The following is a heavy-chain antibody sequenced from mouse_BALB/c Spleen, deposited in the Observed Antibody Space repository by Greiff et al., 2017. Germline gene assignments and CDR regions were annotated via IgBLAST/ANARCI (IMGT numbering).Heavy chain of an antibody. CDR1: GDSITSGY. D-gene: IGHD1-1*01. J-gene: IGHJ1*01. Sequence: EVKLMESGPRLVTPSQTLSLTCSVTGDSITSGYWNWIRKFPGNKLEYMGYISYSGSTYYNPSLKSRISITRDTSKNQYYLQLNSVTTEDTATSYSARYANYYGSSYRYFEVWGAGTTVTVAS. V-gene: IGHV3-8*02. CDR2: ISYSGST. CDR3: ARYANYYGSSYRYFEV.